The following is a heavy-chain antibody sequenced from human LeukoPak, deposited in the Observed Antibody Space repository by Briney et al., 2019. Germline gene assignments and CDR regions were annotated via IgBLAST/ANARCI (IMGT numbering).Heavy chain of an antibody. D-gene: IGHD1-1*01. CDR1: GHTLTVHY. CDR3: AREGQLGLDN. V-gene: IGHV1-2*02. CDR2: ITLHSGDT. J-gene: IGHJ1*01. Sequence: ASVKVSCKASGHTLTVHYIHWVGQGPGQGREWLGWITLHSGDTHYAQKYQGRLTMTSDTSISTGYMELSRLQFDDTAVYYCAREGQLGLDNWGQGTLLT.